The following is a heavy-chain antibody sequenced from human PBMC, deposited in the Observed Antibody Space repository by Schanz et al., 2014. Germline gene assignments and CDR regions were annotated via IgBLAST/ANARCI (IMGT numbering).Heavy chain of an antibody. J-gene: IGHJ5*02. CDR2: IYYTGTT. CDR3: ARLGSPHCATSDCHHDWFGP. Sequence: QVQLQESGPGVVKPSETLSLTCTVSGGSISTYYWSWIRQSPGKGLEWIGYIYYTGTTNYNPSLKRRLPISRDTPKNQSPLRLISGTAADTAVYYCARLGSPHCATSDCHHDWFGPWGQGTLVTVSS. V-gene: IGHV4-59*08. D-gene: IGHD1-26*01. CDR1: GGSISTYY.